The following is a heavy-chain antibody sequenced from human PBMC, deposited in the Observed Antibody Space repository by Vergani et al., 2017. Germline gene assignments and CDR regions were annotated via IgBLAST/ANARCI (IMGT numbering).Heavy chain of an antibody. CDR2: TWYDGNNK. V-gene: IGHV3-33*01. CDR1: GFTFNQYG. CDR3: AGDLRLLYNRFDP. D-gene: IGHD1-14*01. J-gene: IGHJ5*02. Sequence: QVQLVESGGGVVQPGRSLRLSCAASGFTFNQYGMHWFRQAPGKGLEWVAVTWYDGNNKQYADSVKGRFTISRDNSKSTMYLQMNSLRDEDTGVYYCAGDLRLLYNRFDPWGQGTLVTVSS.